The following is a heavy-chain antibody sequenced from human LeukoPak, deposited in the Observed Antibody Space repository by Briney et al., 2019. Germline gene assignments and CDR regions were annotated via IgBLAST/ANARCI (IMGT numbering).Heavy chain of an antibody. D-gene: IGHD6-13*01. CDR3: ARHSAIAATGDAFDI. Sequence: PGESLKISCQGSGDIFTTYWIGWVRQMPGKGLEWMGLTYLGDSDTKYSPSFQGQVTISADKSLNTAYLQWSSLRASDTAVYYCARHSAIAATGDAFDIWGQGTMVTVSS. CDR2: TYLGDSDT. J-gene: IGHJ3*02. CDR1: GDIFTTYW. V-gene: IGHV5-51*01.